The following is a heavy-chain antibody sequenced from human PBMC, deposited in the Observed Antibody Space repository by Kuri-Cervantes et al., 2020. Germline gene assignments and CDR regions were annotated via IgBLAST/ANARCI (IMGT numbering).Heavy chain of an antibody. V-gene: IGHV3-30-3*01. J-gene: IGHJ6*02. Sequence: GESLKISCAASGFTFNNYATHWARQAPGKGLEWVAVISYDGSNKYYADSVKGRFTISRDNSKNTLYLQMNSLRDEDTAVYYCARDRVVPAADAFISRGRGGMDVWGQGTTVTVSS. CDR2: ISYDGSNK. D-gene: IGHD2-2*01. CDR1: GFTFNNYA. CDR3: ARDRVVPAADAFISRGRGGMDV.